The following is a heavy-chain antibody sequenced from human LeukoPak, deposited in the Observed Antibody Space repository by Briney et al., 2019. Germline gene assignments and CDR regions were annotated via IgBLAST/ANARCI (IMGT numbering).Heavy chain of an antibody. Sequence: GGSLRLSCAASGFTFSNYAMSWVRQAPGKGLEWVSAISGSGGSTYYADSVKGRFTISRDNSKNTLYLQMNSLRADDTAVYYCAKKVSPEGGSSWYQGSDYWGQGTLVTVSS. D-gene: IGHD6-13*01. CDR1: GFTFSNYA. CDR2: ISGSGGST. J-gene: IGHJ4*02. V-gene: IGHV3-23*01. CDR3: AKKVSPEGGSSWYQGSDY.